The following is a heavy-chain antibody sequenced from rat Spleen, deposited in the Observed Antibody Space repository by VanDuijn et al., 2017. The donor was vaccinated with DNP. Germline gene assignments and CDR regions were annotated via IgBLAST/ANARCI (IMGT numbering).Heavy chain of an antibody. J-gene: IGHJ2*01. CDR3: ARHVLPLRVWDY. CDR1: GFTFRDYY. CDR2: ISYDGGRN. D-gene: IGHD1-4*01. Sequence: EVQLVESGGGLVPPGRSLKLSCAASGFTFRDYYMAWVRQVPTKGLEWVAYISYDGGRNYNGDSVKGRFTISRDNAKSTLYLQMNSLRSEDMATYYCARHVLPLRVWDYWGQGVMVTVSS. V-gene: IGHV5-22*01.